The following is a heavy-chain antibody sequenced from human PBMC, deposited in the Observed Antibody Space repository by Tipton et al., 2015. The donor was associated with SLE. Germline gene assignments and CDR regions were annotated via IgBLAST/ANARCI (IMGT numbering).Heavy chain of an antibody. V-gene: IGHV1-18*01. CDR3: ARDVYYYGSGSYYFFDY. J-gene: IGHJ4*02. CDR2: ISAYNGNT. Sequence: QLVQSGAEVKKPGASVKVSCKASGYTFTSYGISWVRQAPGQGLEWMGWISAYNGNTNYAQKLQDRVTMTTDTSTSTAYMELRSLRSDDTAVYYCARDVYYYGSGSYYFFDYWGQGTLVTVSS. D-gene: IGHD3-10*01. CDR1: GYTFTSYG.